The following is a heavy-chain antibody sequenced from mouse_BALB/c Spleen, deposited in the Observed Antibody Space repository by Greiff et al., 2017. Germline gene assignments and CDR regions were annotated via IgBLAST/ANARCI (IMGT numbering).Heavy chain of an antibody. CDR1: GYSITSGYY. Sequence: EVKLQESGPGLVKPSQSLSLTCSVTGYSITSGYYWNWIRQFPGNKLEWMGYISYDGSNNYNPSLKNRISITLDTSKNQFFLKLNSVTTEDTATYYCALYGNYGAMDYWGQGTSVTVSS. CDR3: ALYGNYGAMDY. D-gene: IGHD2-1*01. V-gene: IGHV3-6*02. J-gene: IGHJ4*01. CDR2: ISYDGSN.